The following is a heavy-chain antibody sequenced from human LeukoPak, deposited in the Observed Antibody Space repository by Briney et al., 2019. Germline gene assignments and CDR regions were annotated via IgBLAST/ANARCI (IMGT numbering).Heavy chain of an antibody. CDR3: AKTPSDYGDSYYYGMDV. CDR2: ISGSGGST. J-gene: IGHJ6*02. V-gene: IGHV3-23*01. CDR1: GFTFSSYA. D-gene: IGHD4-17*01. Sequence: GGSLRLSCAASGFTFSSYAMTWVRQAPGKGLEWVSAISGSGGSTYYADSVKGRCTISRDNSKNMLYLQMNSLRAEDTAVYYCAKTPSDYGDSYYYGMDVWGQGTTVTVSS.